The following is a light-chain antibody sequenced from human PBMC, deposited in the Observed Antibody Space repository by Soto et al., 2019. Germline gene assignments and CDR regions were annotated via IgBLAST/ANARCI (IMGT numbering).Light chain of an antibody. CDR1: SGDVGSYNP. J-gene: IGLJ2*01. CDR2: EDS. V-gene: IGLV2-23*01. Sequence: QSVLTQPASVSGSPGQSITISCSGASGDVGSYNPVSWYQQHPGKAPKLTIYEDSKRPSGVSNRCSGSKSGNTASLTISGLQAEDEADYYCCSYAGSTTVVFGGGTKLTVL. CDR3: CSYAGSTTVV.